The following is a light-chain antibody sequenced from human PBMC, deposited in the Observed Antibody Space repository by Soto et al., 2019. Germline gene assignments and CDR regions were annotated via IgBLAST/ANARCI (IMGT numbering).Light chain of an antibody. V-gene: IGKV3-20*01. Sequence: EIVLTQSPGTLSLSPGERATLSCRASQSVSSSYLAWYQQKPGQAPRLLIYGASSRATGIPDRFSGSGAGTAFSLTISRLEPEDFAVYFCHQYGTSPRTFGQGTKVEIK. J-gene: IGKJ1*01. CDR1: QSVSSSY. CDR3: HQYGTSPRT. CDR2: GAS.